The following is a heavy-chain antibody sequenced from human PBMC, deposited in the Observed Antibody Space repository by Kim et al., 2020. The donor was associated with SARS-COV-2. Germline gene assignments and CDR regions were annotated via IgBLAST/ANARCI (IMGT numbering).Heavy chain of an antibody. CDR1: GYTFTSYY. CDR2: INPSGGST. V-gene: IGHV1-46*01. J-gene: IGHJ4*02. D-gene: IGHD2-15*01. Sequence: ASVKVSCKASGYTFTSYYMHWVRQAPGQGLEWMGIINPSGGSTSYAQKFQGRVTMTRDTSTSTVYMELSSLRSEDTAVYYCARDDNCSGGSCYTPFDYWGQGTLVTVSS. CDR3: ARDDNCSGGSCYTPFDY.